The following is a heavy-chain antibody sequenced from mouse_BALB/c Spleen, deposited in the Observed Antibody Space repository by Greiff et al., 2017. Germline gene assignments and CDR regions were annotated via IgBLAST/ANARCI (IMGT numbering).Heavy chain of an antibody. Sequence: VQLQQSGPGLVKPSQSLSLTCTVTGYSITSDYAWNWIRQFPGNKLEWMGYISYSGSTSYNPSLKSRISITRDTSKNQFFLQLNSVTTEDTATYYCARGAGYWGQGTLVTVSA. CDR3: ARGAGY. CDR2: ISYSGST. V-gene: IGHV3-2*02. J-gene: IGHJ3*01. CDR1: GYSITSDYA.